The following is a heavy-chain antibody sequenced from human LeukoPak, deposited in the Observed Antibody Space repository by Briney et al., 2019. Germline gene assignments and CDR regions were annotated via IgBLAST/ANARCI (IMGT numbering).Heavy chain of an antibody. CDR2: ISGSAGSTYYT. D-gene: IGHD5-18*01. Sequence: GGSLRLSCAASGFTFSNYAMTWVRQAPGKGLEWVSLISGSAGSTYYTYYADSVKGRFTISRDNSKNTLYVQMNSLRAKDTALYYCARGYSYGYDYWGQGTLVTVSS. J-gene: IGHJ4*02. V-gene: IGHV3-23*01. CDR1: GFTFSNYA. CDR3: ARGYSYGYDY.